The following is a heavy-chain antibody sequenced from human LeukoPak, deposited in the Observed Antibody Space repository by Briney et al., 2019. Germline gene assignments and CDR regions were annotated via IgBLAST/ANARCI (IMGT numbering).Heavy chain of an antibody. V-gene: IGHV4-4*09. CDR1: GGSMSPYF. Sequence: SETLSLTCTVSGGSMSPYFWSWVRQPPGKGLEWIGYVYTNDGSTKYNPSLKSRVTMSVDTSKNQISPKLGSVNAADTAIYYCARRQTYFDYWGQGTLVTVSS. J-gene: IGHJ4*02. CDR3: ARRQTYFDY. CDR2: VYTNDGST.